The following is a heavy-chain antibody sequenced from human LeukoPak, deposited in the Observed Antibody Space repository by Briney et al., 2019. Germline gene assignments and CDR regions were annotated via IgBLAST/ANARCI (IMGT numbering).Heavy chain of an antibody. V-gene: IGHV4-34*01. D-gene: IGHD4-17*01. CDR3: ASGGHYGDYY. Sequence: SETLSLTCAVYGGSFSGYYWNWIRQPPGKGLEWIGEINHSRSTNYNPSLKSRVTISVDTSKNQFSLKLSSVTAADTAVYYCASGGHYGDYYWGQGTLVTVSS. CDR1: GGSFSGYY. CDR2: INHSRST. J-gene: IGHJ4*02.